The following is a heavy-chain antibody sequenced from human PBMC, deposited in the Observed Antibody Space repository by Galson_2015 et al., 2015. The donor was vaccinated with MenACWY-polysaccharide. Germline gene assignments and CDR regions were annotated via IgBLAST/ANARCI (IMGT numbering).Heavy chain of an antibody. CDR3: AKGGDGFDY. CDR2: ISWNSGSI. D-gene: IGHD4-17*01. J-gene: IGHJ4*02. V-gene: IGHV3-9*01. CDR1: GFTFDDYV. Sequence: SLRLSCAASGFTFDDYVMHWVRHAPGKGLEWVSGISWNSGSIGYADSVKGRFTISRDNAKNSLYLQMNSLRAEDTALYYCAKGGDGFDYWGQGTLVTVSS.